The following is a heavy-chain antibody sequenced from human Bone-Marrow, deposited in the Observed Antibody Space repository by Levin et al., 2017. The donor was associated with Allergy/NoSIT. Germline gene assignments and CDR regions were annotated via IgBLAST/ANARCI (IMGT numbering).Heavy chain of an antibody. CDR3: ARVTRGYCGGDCYHHWYFVL. J-gene: IGHJ2*01. D-gene: IGHD2-21*02. Sequence: GGSLRLSCAASGFTFDDYGMSWVRQAPGKGLEWVSGINWNGGRTGYADSVKGRFTISRDNPKKSLYLQMNSLRAEDTALYHCARVTRGYCGGDCYHHWYFVLWGRGTLVTVSS. CDR1: GFTFDDYG. CDR2: INWNGGRT. V-gene: IGHV3-20*01.